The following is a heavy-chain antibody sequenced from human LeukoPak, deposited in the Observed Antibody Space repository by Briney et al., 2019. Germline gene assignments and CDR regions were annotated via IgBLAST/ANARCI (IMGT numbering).Heavy chain of an antibody. Sequence: PGGSLRLSCAASGFTFSSYGMHWVRQAPGKGLEWVAVISYDGSNKYYADSVKGRFTISRDNSKNTLYLQMNSLRAEDTAVYYCAKDQGEGSSWCKAGIDYWGQGTLVTVSS. V-gene: IGHV3-30*18. D-gene: IGHD6-13*01. CDR1: GFTFSSYG. CDR2: ISYDGSNK. J-gene: IGHJ4*02. CDR3: AKDQGEGSSWCKAGIDY.